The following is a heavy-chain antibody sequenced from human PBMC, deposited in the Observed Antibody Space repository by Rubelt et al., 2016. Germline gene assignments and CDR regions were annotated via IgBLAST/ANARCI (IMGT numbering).Heavy chain of an antibody. CDR3: ARELGGDPGYDY. CDR2: ISSSGSTI. D-gene: IGHD2-21*02. V-gene: IGHV3-48*03. Sequence: GGSPRLSCAASGFTFSSYEMNWVRQAPGKGLEWVSYISSSGSTIYYADSVKGRFTISRDNAKNSLYLQMNSLRAEDTAVYYCARELGGDPGYDYWGQGTLVTVSS. J-gene: IGHJ4*02. CDR1: GFTFSSYE.